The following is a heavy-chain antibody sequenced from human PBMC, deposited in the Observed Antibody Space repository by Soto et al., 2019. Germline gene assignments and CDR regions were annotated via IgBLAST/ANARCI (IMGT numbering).Heavy chain of an antibody. CDR1: GDTFTRCS. Sequence: GASVKVSCNARGDTFTRCSMHSVRQAPGHGLEWMGVINPNGGSTRFAQKFQGRVTMTRDTSTSTVYMELRGLTSEDTAVYYCARLSGGVYGIIMEGNNGLATRAEATLVTV. V-gene: IGHV1-46*01. J-gene: IGHJ5*01. CDR2: INPNGGST. D-gene: IGHD3-16*01. CDR3: ARLSGGVYGIIMEGNNGLAT.